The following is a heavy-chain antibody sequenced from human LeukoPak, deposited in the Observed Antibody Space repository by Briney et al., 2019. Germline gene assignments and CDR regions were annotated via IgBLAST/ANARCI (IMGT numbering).Heavy chain of an antibody. J-gene: IGHJ4*02. D-gene: IGHD3-22*01. V-gene: IGHV1-2*06. CDR3: ARVGYYDGSGYLDY. Sequence: ASVKVSCEASGYTFTGFYIHWVRQAPGQGLEWMGRINPNSGDTNYAQKFLARVTMTRDTSISTAFMELTRLRSDDTAVYYCARVGYYDGSGYLDYWGQGTLVPVSS. CDR1: GYTFTGFY. CDR2: INPNSGDT.